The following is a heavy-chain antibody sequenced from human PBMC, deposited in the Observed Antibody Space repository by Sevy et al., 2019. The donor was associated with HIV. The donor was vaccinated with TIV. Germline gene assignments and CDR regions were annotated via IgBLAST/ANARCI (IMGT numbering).Heavy chain of an antibody. CDR2: IYIRGTT. CDR1: GGSIRSGRYY. Sequence: SETLSLTCNVSGGSIRSGRYYWSWIRQPAGKGLDWIGRIYIRGTTNYNPSLKSRITMSVDTSKNQFSLKLSSGTATDTAVYYCARELSDYGMDVWGQGTTVTVSS. J-gene: IGHJ6*02. V-gene: IGHV4-61*02. CDR3: ARELSDYGMDV.